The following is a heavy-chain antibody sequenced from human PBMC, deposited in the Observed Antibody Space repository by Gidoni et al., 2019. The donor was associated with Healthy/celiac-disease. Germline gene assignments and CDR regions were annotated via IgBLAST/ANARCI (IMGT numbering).Heavy chain of an antibody. CDR2: ISWNSGSI. V-gene: IGHV3-9*01. J-gene: IGHJ4*02. CDR3: AKGEYSYDL. D-gene: IGHD5-18*01. Sequence: EVQLVESGGGLVQPGRSLRLSCAASGFTFDGYATPWVRQAQGKGLEWVSGISWNSGSIGYADSVKGRFTISRDNAKNSLYLQMNSLRAEDTALYYCAKGEYSYDLWGQGTLVTVSS. CDR1: GFTFDGYA.